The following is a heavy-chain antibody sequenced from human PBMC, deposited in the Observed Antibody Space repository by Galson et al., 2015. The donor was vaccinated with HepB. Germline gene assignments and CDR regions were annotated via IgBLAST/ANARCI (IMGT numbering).Heavy chain of an antibody. D-gene: IGHD5-18*01. CDR1: GFTVSSNY. V-gene: IGHV3-53*01. J-gene: IGHJ6*02. CDR2: IYSGGSK. Sequence: SLRLSCAASGFTVSSNYMSWGRQAPGKGLEWVSVIYSGGSKYYADSVKGRFTISRDNSKNTLYLQMNSLRAEDTAVYYLARTIQESGFYYYYYGMDVWGQGTTVTVSS. CDR3: ARTIQESGFYYYYYGMDV.